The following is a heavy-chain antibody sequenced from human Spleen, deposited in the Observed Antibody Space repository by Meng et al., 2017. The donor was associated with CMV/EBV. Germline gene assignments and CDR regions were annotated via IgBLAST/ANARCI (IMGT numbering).Heavy chain of an antibody. J-gene: IGHJ4*02. V-gene: IGHV1-2*02. D-gene: IGHD3-10*01. CDR1: GYTFTGYY. CDR3: ARVGFGWGKFGDY. CDR2: INPNSGGT. Sequence: QGQLVEAGAEVKKPGASVKVSCKASGYTFTGYYMHWVRQAPGQGLEWMGWINPNSGGTNYAQKFQGRVTMTRDTSISTAYMELSRLRSDDTAVYYCARVGFGWGKFGDYWGQGTLVTVSS.